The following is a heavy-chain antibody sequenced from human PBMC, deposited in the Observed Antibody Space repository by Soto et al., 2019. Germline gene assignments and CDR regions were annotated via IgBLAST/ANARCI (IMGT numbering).Heavy chain of an antibody. CDR2: IYWNDDE. CDR3: THMFYFDGSVYYPAADY. J-gene: IGHJ4*02. CDR1: GFSLNTSGVS. D-gene: IGHD3-22*01. V-gene: IGHV2-5*01. Sequence: QITLKESGPTLVKPTQTLTLTCSFSGFSLNTSGVSVGWIRQPPGNALEWLALIYWNDDERYSPSLKARLTITKDHSKNQVVLSMTNIDPVDTATYYCTHMFYFDGSVYYPAADYWGRGTLVTVSS.